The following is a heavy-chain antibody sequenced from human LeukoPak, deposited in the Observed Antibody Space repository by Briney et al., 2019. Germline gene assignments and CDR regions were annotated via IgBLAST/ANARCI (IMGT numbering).Heavy chain of an antibody. CDR3: IRGGPSTWS. CDR2: ISYDGSNK. D-gene: IGHD2-15*01. V-gene: IGHV3-30*03. J-gene: IGHJ5*02. Sequence: GGSLRLSCAASGFTFSSYGMHWVRQAPGKGLEWVAVISYDGSNKYYADSVKGRFTISRDDATNMVFLQMNSLRPEDTAIYYCIRGGPSTWSWGQGTLVTVSS. CDR1: GFTFSSYG.